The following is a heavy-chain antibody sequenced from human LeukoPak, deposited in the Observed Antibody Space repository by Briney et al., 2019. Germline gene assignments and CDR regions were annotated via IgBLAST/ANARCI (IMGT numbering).Heavy chain of an antibody. CDR3: VRRVAGSSYRDY. V-gene: IGHV4-39*01. CDR2: ILYSGST. CDR1: GGSISSSRHY. D-gene: IGHD3-22*01. Sequence: SETLSLTCTVSGGSISSSRHYWGWILQPPGNGLEWMGNILYSGSTNYNPSLKSRVTISVDTSKNQLSLKLSSVTAADTADYYCVRRVAGSSYRDYWGQGTLVTVSS. J-gene: IGHJ4*02.